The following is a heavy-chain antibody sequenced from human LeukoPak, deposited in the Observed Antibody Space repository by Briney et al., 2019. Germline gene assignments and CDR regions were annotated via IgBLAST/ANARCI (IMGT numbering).Heavy chain of an antibody. Sequence: GGSLRLSCAASGFTFSSYAMHWVHQAPGKGLEWVAVISYDGSNKYYADSVKGRFTISRDNSKNTLYLQMNSLRAEDTAVYYCARDLWDIVVVVAATPVYYGMDVWGQGTTVTVSS. CDR3: ARDLWDIVVVVAATPVYYGMDV. D-gene: IGHD2-15*01. J-gene: IGHJ6*02. CDR1: GFTFSSYA. V-gene: IGHV3-30-3*01. CDR2: ISYDGSNK.